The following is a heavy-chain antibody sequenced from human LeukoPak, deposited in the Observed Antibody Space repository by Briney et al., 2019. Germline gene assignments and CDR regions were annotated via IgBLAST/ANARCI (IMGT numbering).Heavy chain of an antibody. D-gene: IGHD1-26*01. J-gene: IGHJ4*02. CDR3: ARVGVEATATFDY. Sequence: GASVKVSCKASGYTFSSYYIHWVRQAAGQGLEWMGWINPNSGGTNYAQKFQGRVTMTRDTSISTAYMELSSLRSDDTAVYFCARVGVEATATFDYWGQGTLVTVSS. V-gene: IGHV1-2*02. CDR1: GYTFSSYY. CDR2: INPNSGGT.